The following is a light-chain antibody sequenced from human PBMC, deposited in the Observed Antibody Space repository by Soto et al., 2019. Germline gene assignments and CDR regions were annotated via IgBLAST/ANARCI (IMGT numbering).Light chain of an antibody. CDR1: SSDVGGYNY. V-gene: IGLV2-14*01. J-gene: IGLJ2*01. CDR2: DVS. CDR3: SSYTSSGTLVV. Sequence: QSALTQPASVSGSPGQSITISCSGTSSDVGGYNYVSWYQQNPGKAPKLMIYDVSNRPSGVSNRFSGSKSGNTASLTISGLQAEDEADYYCSSYTSSGTLVVFGGGTKLTVL.